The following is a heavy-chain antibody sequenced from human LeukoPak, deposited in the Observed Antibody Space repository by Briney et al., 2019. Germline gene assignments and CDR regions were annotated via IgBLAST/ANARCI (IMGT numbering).Heavy chain of an antibody. D-gene: IGHD5-18*01. J-gene: IGHJ4*02. CDR1: GGSISSSSYY. Sequence: ETLSLTCTVSGGSISSSSYYWGWIRQPPGKGLEWIGSIYYSGSTYYNPSLKSRVTISVDTSKNQFSLKLSSVTAADTAVYYCAREGPGYSFDYWGQGTLVTVSS. V-gene: IGHV4-39*07. CDR2: IYYSGST. CDR3: AREGPGYSFDY.